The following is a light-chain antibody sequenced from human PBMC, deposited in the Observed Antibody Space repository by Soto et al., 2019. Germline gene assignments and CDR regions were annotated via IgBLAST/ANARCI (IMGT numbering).Light chain of an antibody. CDR2: KNN. CDR1: SSNIGTDD. CDR3: AAWDATLSGYV. Sequence: SVLTQPPSASGTPGQRVTISCSGSSSNIGTDDVFWYLQFPGTAPKLLIYKNNQRPSAVSDRFSGSKSGTSASLAIIGLRFEDEADYCCAAWDATLSGYVFGTGTKVTVL. V-gene: IGLV1-47*01. J-gene: IGLJ1*01.